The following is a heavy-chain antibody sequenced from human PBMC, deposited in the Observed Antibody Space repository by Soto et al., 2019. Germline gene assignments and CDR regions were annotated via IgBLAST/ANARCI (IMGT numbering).Heavy chain of an antibody. CDR2: INGGGSST. D-gene: IGHD2-2*01. V-gene: IGHV3-74*01. CDR1: GFTFRSYW. J-gene: IGHJ3*02. CDR3: ARGLVGPAGDAFDI. Sequence: EVQLVESGGGLVQPGGSLRLSCAASGFTFRSYWMHWVRQAPGKGLVWVSRINGGGSSTSYADSVKGRFTISRDNAKNTLYLQMNSLRAEDTAVYYCARGLVGPAGDAFDIWGQGTMVTVSS.